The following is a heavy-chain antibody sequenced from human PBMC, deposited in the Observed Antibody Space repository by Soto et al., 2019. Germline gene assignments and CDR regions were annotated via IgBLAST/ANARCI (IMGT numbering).Heavy chain of an antibody. Sequence: GGSLRLSGAASGFTFSSYSMHWVRQAPGKGLEWVAVISYDGSNKYYADSVKGRFTISRDNSKNTLYLQMNSLRAEDTAVYYCARDDAVAGPDYLGQGTLVTFSS. V-gene: IGHV3-30-3*01. CDR3: ARDDAVAGPDY. CDR1: GFTFSSYS. CDR2: ISYDGSNK. D-gene: IGHD6-19*01. J-gene: IGHJ4*02.